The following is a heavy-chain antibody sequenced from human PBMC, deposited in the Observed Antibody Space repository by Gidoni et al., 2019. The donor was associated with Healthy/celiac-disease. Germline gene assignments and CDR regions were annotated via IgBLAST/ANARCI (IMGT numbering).Heavy chain of an antibody. CDR3: AKVTDDAFDI. D-gene: IGHD2-21*02. V-gene: IGHV3-9*01. Sequence: EVQLVESGVGLVQPGSSLTRSGASSGFTFDDYAMQWVRQAQGKGLGLVSGISWNSGSVGYADSWKGRFTISRDNAKSSLYLQMNSLRAEDTAFYYCAKVTDDAFDIWGQGTMVTVSS. J-gene: IGHJ3*02. CDR2: ISWNSGSV. CDR1: GFTFDDYA.